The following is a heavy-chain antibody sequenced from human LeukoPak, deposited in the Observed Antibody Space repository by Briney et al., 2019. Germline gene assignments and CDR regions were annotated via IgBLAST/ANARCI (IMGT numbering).Heavy chain of an antibody. V-gene: IGHV3-30*18. CDR3: AKSYNGYESKPDY. D-gene: IGHD5-12*01. J-gene: IGHJ4*02. CDR1: GFTFSSHA. Sequence: GGSLTLSCAASGFTFSSHAMHWVRQAPGKGLEWVAGVSYDEGEKFYGDSVRGRFTISRDNSRNTLYLQMNSLRAEDTAVYYCAKSYNGYESKPDYWGQGTLVTVSS. CDR2: VSYDEGEK.